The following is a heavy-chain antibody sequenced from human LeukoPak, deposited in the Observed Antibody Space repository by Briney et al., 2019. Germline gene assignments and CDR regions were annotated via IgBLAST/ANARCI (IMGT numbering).Heavy chain of an antibody. CDR1: GFTFSSYA. V-gene: IGHV3-23*01. Sequence: GGSLRLSCAASGFTFSSYAMSWVRQAPGKGLEWVSAISGSGGSTYYADSVKGRYTISRDNSKNTLYLQMNSLRAEDTAVYYCAKDMLHYYYYMDVWGKGTTVTVSS. D-gene: IGHD2-8*01. CDR2: ISGSGGST. CDR3: AKDMLHYYYYMDV. J-gene: IGHJ6*03.